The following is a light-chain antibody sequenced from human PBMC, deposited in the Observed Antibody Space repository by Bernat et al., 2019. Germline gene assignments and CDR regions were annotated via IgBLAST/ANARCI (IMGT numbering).Light chain of an antibody. CDR1: SSDVGGYNY. Sequence: QSALTQPASVSGSPGQSITISCTGTSSDVGGYNYVSWYQQHSGKAPKLMIYDVSNRPSGVSNRFSGSKSGNTASLTISGLQAEDVADYYCSSYTSSSTLDVVFGGGTKLTVL. V-gene: IGLV2-14*03. J-gene: IGLJ2*01. CDR3: SSYTSSSTLDVV. CDR2: DVS.